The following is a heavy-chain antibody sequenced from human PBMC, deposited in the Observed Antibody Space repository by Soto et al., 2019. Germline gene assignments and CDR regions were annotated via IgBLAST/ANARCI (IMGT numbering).Heavy chain of an antibody. J-gene: IGHJ6*02. D-gene: IGHD5-18*01. Sequence: EVQVLESGGGLVQPGGSLRLSCAASGFTCNSYAMTWVRQAPGKGLEWVSAMSVSGSTHYAASVKGRFTISRDNSKNTLYLQMNSLRAEDTAIYYCAKKVGPPGYGYGFYGMDVRGQGTTVTVSS. CDR2: MSVSGST. CDR1: GFTCNSYA. CDR3: AKKVGPPGYGYGFYGMDV. V-gene: IGHV3-23*01.